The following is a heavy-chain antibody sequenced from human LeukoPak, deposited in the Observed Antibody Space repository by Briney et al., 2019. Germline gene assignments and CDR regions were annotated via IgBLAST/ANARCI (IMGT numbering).Heavy chain of an antibody. CDR3: ARARGYGGWYLDL. Sequence: ASVKVSCKASGYTFTSYGISWVRQAPGQGLEWMGWISAYNGNTNYAQKFQGRVIMTTDTSTSTASMELRGLRSDDTAVYYCARARGYGGWYLDLWGRGTLVTVSS. J-gene: IGHJ2*01. CDR2: ISAYNGNT. CDR1: GYTFTSYG. D-gene: IGHD4-23*01. V-gene: IGHV1-18*01.